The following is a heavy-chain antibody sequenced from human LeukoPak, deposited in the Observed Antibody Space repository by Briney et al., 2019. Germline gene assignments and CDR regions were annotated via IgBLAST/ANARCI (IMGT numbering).Heavy chain of an antibody. CDR2: IYYSGST. J-gene: IGHJ4*02. D-gene: IGHD3-22*01. CDR3: ARGPRDYYDSSGYFPLGVYFDY. V-gene: IGHV4-31*03. CDR1: GGSISSCGYY. Sequence: SQTLSLTCTVSGGSISSCGYYWSWIRQHPGKGLEWIGYIYYSGSTYYNPSLKSRVTISVDTSKNQFSLKLSSVTAADTAVYYCARGPRDYYDSSGYFPLGVYFDYWGQGTLVTVSS.